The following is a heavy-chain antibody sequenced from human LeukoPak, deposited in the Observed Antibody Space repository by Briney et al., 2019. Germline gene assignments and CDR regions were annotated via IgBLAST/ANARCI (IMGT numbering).Heavy chain of an antibody. V-gene: IGHV1-2*07. CDR2: INPNSGGT. J-gene: IGHJ4*02. CDR3: ARDRPPQLVRPFDY. CDR1: GYIFTGYY. Sequence: ASVKVSCKASGYIFTGYYMHWVRQGPGQGLELIRWINPNSGGTNYAHKFQGRVTMTRDTSISTAYMELSRLRSDDTAVYYCARDRPPQLVRPFDYWGQGTLVTVSS. D-gene: IGHD6-13*01.